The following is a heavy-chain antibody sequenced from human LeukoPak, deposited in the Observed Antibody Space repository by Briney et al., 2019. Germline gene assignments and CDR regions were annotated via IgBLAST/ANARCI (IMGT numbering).Heavy chain of an antibody. J-gene: IGHJ4*02. CDR2: ISWNGGSI. Sequence: GGSLRLSCAASGFTFSSYSMNWVRQAPGKGLEWVSGISWNGGSIGYADSVKGRFTISRDNAKNTLYLQMNSLKTEDTAVFYCTTVRGFCSGRSCLGYWGQGTLVTVSS. D-gene: IGHD2-15*01. CDR1: GFTFSSYS. V-gene: IGHV3-21*03. CDR3: TTVRGFCSGRSCLGY.